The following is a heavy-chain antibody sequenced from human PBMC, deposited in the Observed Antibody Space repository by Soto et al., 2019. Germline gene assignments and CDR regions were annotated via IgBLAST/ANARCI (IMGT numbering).Heavy chain of an antibody. CDR3: ARVGANPSDY. CDR1: GASFSGYS. Sequence: SETLSLTCAVHGASFSGYSWSWIRQPPGKGLEWIGDIEHSGSTNHNSSLRSRVTISLDTSKNHFSLKLNSVTAADTAVYYCARVGANPSDYWGQGTLVTVSS. CDR2: IEHSGST. D-gene: IGHD1-26*01. V-gene: IGHV4-34*01. J-gene: IGHJ4*02.